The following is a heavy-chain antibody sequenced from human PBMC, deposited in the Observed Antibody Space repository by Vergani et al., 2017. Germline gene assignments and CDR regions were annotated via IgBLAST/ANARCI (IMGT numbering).Heavy chain of an antibody. Sequence: EVQLVESGGGLVQPGGSLRLSCAASGFTFSSYSMNWVRQAPGKGLEWVSYISSSSSTIYYADSVKGRFTISRDNAKNSLYLQMNSLRDEDTAVYYCARGTTGYSSGGSVIPFDYWGQGTLVTVSS. V-gene: IGHV3-48*02. CDR3: ARGTTGYSSGGSVIPFDY. CDR2: ISSSSSTI. J-gene: IGHJ4*02. D-gene: IGHD6-19*01. CDR1: GFTFSSYS.